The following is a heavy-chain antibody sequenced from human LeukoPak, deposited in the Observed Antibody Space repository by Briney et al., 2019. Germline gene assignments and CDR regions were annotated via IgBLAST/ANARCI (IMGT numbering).Heavy chain of an antibody. D-gene: IGHD6-13*01. CDR3: ARDVRAAPHYYYMDV. CDR1: GGSISSGSYY. V-gene: IGHV4-61*02. CDR2: IYTSGST. Sequence: SQTLSLTCTVSGGSISSGSYYWSWIRQPAGKGLEWIGRIYTSGSTNYNPSLKSRVTISVDTSKNQFSLKLSSVTAADTAVYYCARDVRAAPHYYYMDVWGKGTTVTVSS. J-gene: IGHJ6*03.